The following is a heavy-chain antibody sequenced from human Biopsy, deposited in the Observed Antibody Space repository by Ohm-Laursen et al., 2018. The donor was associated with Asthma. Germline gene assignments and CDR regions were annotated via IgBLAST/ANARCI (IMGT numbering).Heavy chain of an antibody. Sequence: SVKVSCKSLGGTFNTYVIGWGRQAPGQRLEWMGGINSVFGTTTYPQKFRDRVTITADDSTSTVYMELSSLRSEDTAVYYCARKAGSCISRTCYSLDFRGQGTLVTVS. J-gene: IGHJ4*02. D-gene: IGHD2-2*01. V-gene: IGHV1-69*13. CDR1: GGTFNTYV. CDR3: ARKAGSCISRTCYSLDF. CDR2: INSVFGTT.